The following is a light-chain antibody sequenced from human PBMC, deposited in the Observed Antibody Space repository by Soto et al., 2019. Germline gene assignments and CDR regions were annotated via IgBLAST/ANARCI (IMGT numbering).Light chain of an antibody. CDR1: SGYSNYK. CDR2: VGTGGIVG. V-gene: IGLV9-49*01. J-gene: IGLJ2*01. Sequence: QPVLTQPPSASASLGASVTLTCTLSSGYSNYKVDWYQQRPGTGPRFVMRVGTGGIVGSKGDGIPDRFSVLGSGLNRYLTIKNIQEEDESDYHCGADHGSGSNFVYLVFGGGTKLTVL. CDR3: GADHGSGSNFVYLV.